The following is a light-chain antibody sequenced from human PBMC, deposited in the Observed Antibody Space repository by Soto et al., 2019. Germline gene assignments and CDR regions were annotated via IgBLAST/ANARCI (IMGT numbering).Light chain of an antibody. J-gene: IGLJ2*01. CDR3: LLYYNGGNQPV. CDR2: NTD. Sequence: QAVVSQEPSLTVSPGGTVALTCASNTGAVTSGYYPNWLQQKPGQPPRALIYNTDNKHSWTPARFSGSLLGDKAALTLSSVQPEDEAEYNCLLYYNGGNQPVFGGGTKVTVL. CDR1: TGAVTSGYY. V-gene: IGLV7-43*01.